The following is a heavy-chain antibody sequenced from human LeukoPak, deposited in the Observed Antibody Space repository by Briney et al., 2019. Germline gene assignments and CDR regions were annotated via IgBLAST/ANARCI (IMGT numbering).Heavy chain of an antibody. CDR1: GFTFSSHE. V-gene: IGHV3-23*01. CDR2: ISGSGGST. J-gene: IGHJ6*03. Sequence: PGGSLRLSCAASGFTFSSHEMNWVRQAPGKGLEWVSAISGSGGSTYYADSVKGRFTISRDNSKNTLYLQMNSLRAEDTAVYYCAKDQTPATRRTIFGVVALPYMDVWGKGTTVTVSS. D-gene: IGHD3-3*01. CDR3: AKDQTPATRRTIFGVVALPYMDV.